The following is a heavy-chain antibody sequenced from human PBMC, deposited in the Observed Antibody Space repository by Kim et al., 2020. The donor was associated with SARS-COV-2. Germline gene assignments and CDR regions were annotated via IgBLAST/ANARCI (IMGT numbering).Heavy chain of an antibody. Sequence: SETLSLTCTVSGGSISSGDYYWSWIRQPPGKGLEWIGYIYYSGSTYYNPSLKSRVTISVDTSKNQFSLKLSSVTAADTAVYYCARELIGIRYFDYYYYYGMDVWRQGTTVTVSS. J-gene: IGHJ6*02. CDR2: IYYSGST. V-gene: IGHV4-30-4*01. CDR1: GGSISSGDYY. CDR3: ARELIGIRYFDYYYYYGMDV. D-gene: IGHD3-9*01.